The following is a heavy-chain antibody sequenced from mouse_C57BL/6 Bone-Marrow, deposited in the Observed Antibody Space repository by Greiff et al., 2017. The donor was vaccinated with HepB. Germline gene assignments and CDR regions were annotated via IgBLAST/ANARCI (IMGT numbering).Heavy chain of an antibody. CDR2: IDPSDSYT. J-gene: IGHJ3*01. D-gene: IGHD2-4*01. CDR1: GYTFTSYW. Sequence: VQLQQPGAELVKPGASVKLSCKASGYTFTSYWMQWVKQRPGQGLEWIGEIDPSDSYTNYNQKFKGKATLTVDTSSSTAYMQLSSLTSEDSAVYYCARVYDYDAYWGQGTLVTVSA. V-gene: IGHV1-50*01. CDR3: ARVYDYDAY.